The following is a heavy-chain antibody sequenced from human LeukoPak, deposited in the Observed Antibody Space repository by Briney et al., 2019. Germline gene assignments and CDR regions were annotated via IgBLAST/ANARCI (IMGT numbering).Heavy chain of an antibody. D-gene: IGHD6-19*01. CDR1: GGSFSGYY. J-gene: IGHJ4*02. Sequence: SETLSLTCAVYGGSFSGYYWSWIHQPPGKGLEWIGEINHSGSTNYNPSLKSRVTISVDTSKNQFSLKLSSVTAADTAVYYCASIAVAGTWVDYWGQGTPVTVSS. CDR3: ASIAVAGTWVDY. V-gene: IGHV4-34*01. CDR2: INHSGST.